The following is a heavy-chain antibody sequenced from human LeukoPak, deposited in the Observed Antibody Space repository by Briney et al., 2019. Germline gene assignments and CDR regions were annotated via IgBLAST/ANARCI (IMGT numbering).Heavy chain of an antibody. CDR2: ISSDGSNG. CDR1: GFTFSDHG. Sequence: GGSLRLSCAASGFTFSDHGMHWVRQAPGKGLEWVAVISSDGSNGYYTDSVKGRFTISRDNSKNTLYLQMNSLRPEDTAVYYCARWIGPGFGYWGQGTLVTVSS. CDR3: ARWIGPGFGY. V-gene: IGHV3-30*03. D-gene: IGHD2-2*03. J-gene: IGHJ4*02.